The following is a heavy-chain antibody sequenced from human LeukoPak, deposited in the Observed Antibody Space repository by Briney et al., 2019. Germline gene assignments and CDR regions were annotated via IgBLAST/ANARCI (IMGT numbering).Heavy chain of an antibody. V-gene: IGHV4-39*07. CDR3: ARPLLDYYGSGSPDDNWFDP. CDR1: GGSISSSSYY. CDR2: IYYSGST. Sequence: TSSETLSLTCTVSGGSISSSSYYWVWIRQPPGKGREWSGSIYYSGSTYYNPSLKIRVTIEVDTSKNQFSLKLSSVTDADTAVYYCARPLLDYYGSGSPDDNWFDPWGQGTLVTVSS. D-gene: IGHD3-10*01. J-gene: IGHJ5*02.